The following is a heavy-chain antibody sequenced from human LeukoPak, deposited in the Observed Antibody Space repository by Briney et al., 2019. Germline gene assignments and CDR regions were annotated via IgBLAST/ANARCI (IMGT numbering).Heavy chain of an antibody. D-gene: IGHD6-19*01. CDR1: GFTFSSYS. Sequence: PGGSLRLSCAASGFTFSSYSMNWVRQAPGKGLEWASSISSSSSYIYYADSVKGRFTISRDNAKNSLYLQMNSLRAEDTAVYYCASIAVAGTLLDYWGQGTLVTVSS. CDR3: ASIAVAGTLLDY. J-gene: IGHJ4*02. V-gene: IGHV3-21*01. CDR2: ISSSSSYI.